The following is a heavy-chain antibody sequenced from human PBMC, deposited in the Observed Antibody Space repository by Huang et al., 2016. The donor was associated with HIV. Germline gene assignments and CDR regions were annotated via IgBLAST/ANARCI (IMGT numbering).Heavy chain of an antibody. Sequence: QLQLQESGPGLVKPSETLSLTCTVSGGSIRSDNYYWGWIRQPPGKGLEWIGSSFYSGSTYYNPSLKRRVTITVDTSKNHVSLRMRSVTAADTAVYYCARLPGSITMIRGVITDPYWGQGTLVTVSS. CDR3: ARLPGSITMIRGVITDPY. CDR1: GGSIRSDNYY. V-gene: IGHV4-39*02. J-gene: IGHJ4*02. D-gene: IGHD3-10*01. CDR2: SFYSGST.